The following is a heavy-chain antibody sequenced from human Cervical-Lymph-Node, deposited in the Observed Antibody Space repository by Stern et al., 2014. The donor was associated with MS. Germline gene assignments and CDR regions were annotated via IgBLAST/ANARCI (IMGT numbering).Heavy chain of an antibody. V-gene: IGHV4-4*02. CDR2: IYHSGST. J-gene: IGHJ4*02. CDR1: GGSISSGYW. D-gene: IGHD4-23*01. CDR3: ARNGGNYAFDY. Sequence: QVQLQESGPGLVKPSGTLSLTCAVSGGSISSGYWWSLVRQPPGKGLEWIGEIYHSGSTNYNPSLKSRVTISVDTSKNHFSLKMNSVNAADTAVYYCARNGGNYAFDYWGQGTLVAVSS.